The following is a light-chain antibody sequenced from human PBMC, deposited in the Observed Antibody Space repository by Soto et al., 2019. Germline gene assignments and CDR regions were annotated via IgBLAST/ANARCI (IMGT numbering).Light chain of an antibody. J-gene: IGKJ4*01. Sequence: DIQMTQSPSTLSASVGDRVTITCRASQSISSWLAWYQQKPGKAPKLLIYTASTLHSGVPSRFSGSGSGTDFTLTITNLQPEDFATYYCQQGNSFPLTFGGGTKVEIK. CDR1: QSISSW. V-gene: IGKV1-12*01. CDR3: QQGNSFPLT. CDR2: TAS.